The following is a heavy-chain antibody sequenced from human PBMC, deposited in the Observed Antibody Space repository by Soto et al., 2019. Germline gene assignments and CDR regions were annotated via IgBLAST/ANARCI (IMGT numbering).Heavy chain of an antibody. V-gene: IGHV4-39*01. Sequence: QLQLQESGPGLVKPAETLSLKCAVSGGSVSSGNYFWGWIRQPPGKGLEWIGNIYYNGDTYYSPSRKSRVTMSVDTAQNQFSLRLTSVTAADTAVYYCARRRIDNWNQGHAFDCWGQGTLVTVSS. J-gene: IGHJ3*01. CDR3: ARRRIDNWNQGHAFDC. CDR2: IYYNGDT. CDR1: GGSVSSGNYF. D-gene: IGHD1-20*01.